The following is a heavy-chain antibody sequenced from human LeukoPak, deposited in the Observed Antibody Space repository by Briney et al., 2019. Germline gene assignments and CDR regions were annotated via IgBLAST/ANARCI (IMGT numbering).Heavy chain of an antibody. CDR3: AKGAASGTDY. D-gene: IGHD1-1*01. V-gene: IGHV3-9*01. J-gene: IGHJ4*02. CDR1: GFTFEDYA. Sequence: PGGSLRLSCAASGFTFEDYAMHWVRQAPGKGLERVSGISWNSGSIGYADSVKGRFTISRDNAKNSLYLQMNSLRAEDTALYYCAKGAASGTDYWGQGTLVTVSS. CDR2: ISWNSGSI.